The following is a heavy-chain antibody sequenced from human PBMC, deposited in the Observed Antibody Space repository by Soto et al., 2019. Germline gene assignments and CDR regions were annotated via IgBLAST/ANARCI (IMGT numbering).Heavy chain of an antibody. J-gene: IGHJ4*02. D-gene: IGHD5-18*01. Sequence: QVQLQESGPGLVKPSQTLSLTCTVSGGSISSGGYYWSWIRQHPGKGLEWIGYIYYSGSTYYNPSLKTRVTISVDTSKNQLSLKLSSVTAADTAVYYCARGVGSFDTAMWYFDYWGQGTLVTVSS. CDR2: IYYSGST. CDR1: GGSISSGGYY. CDR3: ARGVGSFDTAMWYFDY. V-gene: IGHV4-31*03.